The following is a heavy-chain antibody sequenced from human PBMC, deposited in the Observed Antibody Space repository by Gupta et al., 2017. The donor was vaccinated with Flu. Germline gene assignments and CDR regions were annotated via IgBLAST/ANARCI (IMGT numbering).Heavy chain of an antibody. V-gene: IGHV3-11*01. CDR3: ARFRGNYYDSRGLIDVGLDP. D-gene: IGHD3-22*01. CDR2: ISSSGSTI. Sequence: QVQLVESGGGLVKPGGSLRLSCAAYGFIFSDYYMSWVRQAPGKGLEWVSYISSSGSTIYYADSLKGRLTISRDNAQNSLHLQMDSLRAEDTAVYFCARFRGNYYDSRGLIDVGLDPWGQGTLVTVSS. J-gene: IGHJ5*02. CDR1: GFIFSDYY.